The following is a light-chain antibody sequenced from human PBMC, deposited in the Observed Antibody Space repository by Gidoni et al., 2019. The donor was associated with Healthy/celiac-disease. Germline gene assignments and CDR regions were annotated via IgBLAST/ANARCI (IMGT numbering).Light chain of an antibody. Sequence: EIVLTQSPGTLSLSPGERATLSCRASQRVTSSYLAWYQQKPGQAPRLLIYGASSRASGIPDRFSGSGSGTDFTLTISRLEPEDFAVYYCQQYGGSRWTFGQGTKVEIK. CDR3: QQYGGSRWT. CDR1: QRVTSSY. J-gene: IGKJ1*01. V-gene: IGKV3-20*01. CDR2: GAS.